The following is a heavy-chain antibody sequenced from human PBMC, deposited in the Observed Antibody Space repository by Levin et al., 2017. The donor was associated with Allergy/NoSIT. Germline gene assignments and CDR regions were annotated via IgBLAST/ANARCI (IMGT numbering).Heavy chain of an antibody. Sequence: GESLKISCAVSGFAFSSYGMHWVRQAPGKGLEWVAGISDDGSKKYYADSVKGRFTISRDNCKNTLYLQMNSLRVEDTAVYYCAKVRWELFIATDAFDFWGPGTMVTVSS. CDR3: AKVRWELFIATDAFDF. J-gene: IGHJ3*01. CDR2: ISDDGSKK. D-gene: IGHD3-9*01. CDR1: GFAFSSYG. V-gene: IGHV3-30*18.